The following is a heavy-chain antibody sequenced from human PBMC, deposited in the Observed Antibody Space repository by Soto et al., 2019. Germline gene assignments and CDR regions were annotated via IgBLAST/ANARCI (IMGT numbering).Heavy chain of an antibody. Sequence: PGGSLSLSSAAAGFTFSDYGMNLVGQAPGKGLEWVSGISGGSGDSTFYADSVKGRFTISRDNSKNTLHLQMNSLRTEDTAVYYCAKNQPSWATRAAFDYWGQGTLVTVSS. D-gene: IGHD2-2*01. CDR3: AKNQPSWATRAAFDY. V-gene: IGHV3-23*01. J-gene: IGHJ4*02. CDR2: ISGGSGDST. CDR1: GFTFSDYG.